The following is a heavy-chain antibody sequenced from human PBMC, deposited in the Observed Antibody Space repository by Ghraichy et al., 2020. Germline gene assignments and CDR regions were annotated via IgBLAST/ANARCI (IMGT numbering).Heavy chain of an antibody. CDR3: ARDKEYYYDSRFGMDV. CDR2: ISSSSSYI. V-gene: IGHV3-21*01. J-gene: IGHJ6*02. Sequence: GGSLRLSCAASGFTFSSYSMNWVRQAPGKGLEWVSSISSSSSYIYYADSVKGRFTISRDNAKNSLYLQMNSLRAEDTAVYYCARDKEYYYDSRFGMDVWGQGTTVTVSS. D-gene: IGHD3-22*01. CDR1: GFTFSSYS.